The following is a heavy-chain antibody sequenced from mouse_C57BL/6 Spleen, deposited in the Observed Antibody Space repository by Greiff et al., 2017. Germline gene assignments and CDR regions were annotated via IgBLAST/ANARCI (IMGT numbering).Heavy chain of an antibody. CDR2: IYPRSGYT. CDR3: AREEPSGIDY. Sequence: VQLQPSGAELARPGASVKLSCKASGYTFTSYGISWVKQRTGQGLEWIGEIYPRSGYTYSNVKFKGKATLIADKSSSTADMELRSLTSEDSAVYFCAREEPSGIDYWGQGTTLTVAS. J-gene: IGHJ2*01. CDR1: GYTFTSYG. V-gene: IGHV1-81*01. D-gene: IGHD4-1*01.